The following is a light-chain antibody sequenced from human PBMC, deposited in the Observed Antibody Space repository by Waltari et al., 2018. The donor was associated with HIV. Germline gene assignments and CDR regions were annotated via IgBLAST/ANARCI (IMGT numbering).Light chain of an antibody. CDR3: SSYTSSSTYV. V-gene: IGLV2-14*03. CDR2: VVS. CDR1: SSDVGGYNY. Sequence: QSALTQPASVSGSPGQSITISCTGNSSDVGGYNYVSWYQQHPGKAPRCMIYVVSMRPSGVSNLFSGSKSGNTASLTISGLQAEDEADYYCSSYTSSSTYVFGTGTKVTVL. J-gene: IGLJ1*01.